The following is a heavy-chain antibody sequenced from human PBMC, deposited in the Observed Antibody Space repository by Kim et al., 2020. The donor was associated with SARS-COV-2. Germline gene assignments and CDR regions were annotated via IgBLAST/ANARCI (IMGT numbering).Heavy chain of an antibody. J-gene: IGHJ4*02. CDR3: ARTYGDYSLDY. CDR1: GGSISSYY. V-gene: IGHV4-59*01. Sequence: SETLSLTCTVSGGSISSYYWSWIRQPPGKGLEWIGYIYYSGSTNYNPSLKSRVTISVDTSKNQFSLKLSSVTAADTAVYYCARTYGDYSLDYWGQGTLVTVSS. D-gene: IGHD4-17*01. CDR2: IYYSGST.